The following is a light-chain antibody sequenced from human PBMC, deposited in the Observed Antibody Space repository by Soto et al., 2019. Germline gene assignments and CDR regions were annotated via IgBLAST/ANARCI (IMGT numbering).Light chain of an antibody. CDR3: QQSYSTPPFT. J-gene: IGKJ3*01. Sequence: DIQMTQSPSSLSASVGDRVTITCRASQSISSYLNWYQQKPGKAPKLLIYTASILQRGVPSRFSGSGSGTDFTLTISSLEPEDFATYYCQQSYSTPPFTFGPGTKVDIK. CDR1: QSISSY. V-gene: IGKV1-39*01. CDR2: TAS.